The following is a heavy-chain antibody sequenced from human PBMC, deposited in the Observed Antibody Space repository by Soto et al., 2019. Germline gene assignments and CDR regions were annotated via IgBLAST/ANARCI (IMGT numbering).Heavy chain of an antibody. Sequence: EVQLVESGGGLVKPGGSLRLSCAASGFTFSSYSMNWVRQAPGKGLEWVSSISSSSSYIYYADSVKGRFPISRDNAKNSLYLQMNSLRAEDTAVYYCAREAANSEYFDYWGQGTLVTVSS. J-gene: IGHJ4*02. D-gene: IGHD1-1*01. CDR3: AREAANSEYFDY. CDR1: GFTFSSYS. V-gene: IGHV3-21*01. CDR2: ISSSSSYI.